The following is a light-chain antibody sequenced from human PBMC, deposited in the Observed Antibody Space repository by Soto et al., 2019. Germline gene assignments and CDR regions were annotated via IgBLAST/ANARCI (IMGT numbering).Light chain of an antibody. CDR3: QQYNNWPAIT. J-gene: IGKJ5*01. CDR1: QSVSSSY. V-gene: IGKV3D-15*01. Sequence: EIVLTQSPGTLSSSPGERATLSCRASQSVSSSYLAWYQQKPGQAPRLLIYGASTRATGIPARFSGSGSGTEFTLTISSLQSEDFAVYYCQQYNNWPAITFGQGTRLEIK. CDR2: GAS.